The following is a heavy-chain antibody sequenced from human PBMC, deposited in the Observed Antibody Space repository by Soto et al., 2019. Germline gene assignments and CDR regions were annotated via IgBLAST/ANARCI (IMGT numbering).Heavy chain of an antibody. CDR3: ARRQTYCGGNCYSGFDY. J-gene: IGHJ4*02. V-gene: IGHV2-5*02. D-gene: IGHD2-21*02. CDR2: IYWDDDK. CDR1: GFSLSTSGVG. Sequence: QITLKESGPALVKPTQTLTLTCTFSGFSLSTSGVGVGWIRQPPGKALEWLALIYWDDDKRYSPSLKSRLTITKDTSKNQVALTMTNMDPVDTATYYCARRQTYCGGNCYSGFDYWGQGTLVTVSS.